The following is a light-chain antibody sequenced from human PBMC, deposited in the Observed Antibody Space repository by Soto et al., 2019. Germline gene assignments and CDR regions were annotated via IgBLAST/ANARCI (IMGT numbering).Light chain of an antibody. CDR3: QQYGSSPLYT. V-gene: IGKV3-20*01. CDR1: QSVSTSY. J-gene: IGKJ2*01. CDR2: GAS. Sequence: EIVLTQSPGTLSLSPGERATLSCRASQSVSTSYLAWYQQKPGQAPRLLIYGASSRATGIPDRFSGSGSGTDFTTTISRLEPEDFAVYYCQQYGSSPLYTFGQGTKVEIK.